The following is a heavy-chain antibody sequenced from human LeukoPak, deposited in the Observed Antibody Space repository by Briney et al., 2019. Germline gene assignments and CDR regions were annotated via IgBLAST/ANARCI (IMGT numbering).Heavy chain of an antibody. CDR1: GFTFSSYA. Sequence: PGGSLRLSCAASGFTFSSYAMHWVRQAPGKGLEWVAVISYDGSNKYYADSVKGRFTISRDNSRNTVYLQMNSLTVEDTAVYYCARAQWLVHDAFNIWGQGTMVTVSS. CDR2: ISYDGSNK. J-gene: IGHJ3*02. D-gene: IGHD6-19*01. V-gene: IGHV3-30-3*01. CDR3: ARAQWLVHDAFNI.